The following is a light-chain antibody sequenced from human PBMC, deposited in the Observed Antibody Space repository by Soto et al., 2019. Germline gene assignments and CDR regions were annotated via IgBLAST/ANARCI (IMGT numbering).Light chain of an antibody. CDR1: QSVNSR. J-gene: IGKJ2*01. CDR2: KAS. Sequence: DIQMTQSSSTLSASVGDRATITCRASQSVNSRLAWYQQKPGKAPKLLIYKASSLESGVPSRFSSSGSGTEFTLTISSLQPDDFATYYCQQYNSYLYSFGQGTKVDIK. CDR3: QQYNSYLYS. V-gene: IGKV1-5*03.